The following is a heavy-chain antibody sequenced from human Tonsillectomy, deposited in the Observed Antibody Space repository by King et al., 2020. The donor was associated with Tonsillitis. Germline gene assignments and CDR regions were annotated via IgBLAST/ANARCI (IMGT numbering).Heavy chain of an antibody. CDR1: GYTFTSYD. Sequence: QLVQSGAEVKKPGASVKVSCKASGYTFTSYDINWVRQATGQGLEWMGWMNPNSGNTGYAQKFQGRVTMTRNTSISTAYMELSSLRSEDTAVYYCASGLRIAAAGGYDWFDPWGQGTLVTVSS. CDR2: MNPNSGNT. CDR3: ASGLRIAAAGGYDWFDP. D-gene: IGHD6-13*01. V-gene: IGHV1-8*01. J-gene: IGHJ5*02.